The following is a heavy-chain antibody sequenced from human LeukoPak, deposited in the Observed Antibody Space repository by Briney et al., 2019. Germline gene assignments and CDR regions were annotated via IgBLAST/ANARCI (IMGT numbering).Heavy chain of an antibody. J-gene: IGHJ4*02. CDR1: GYTFTRYG. CDR2: ISAYNGKT. Sequence: GASVKVSCKDSGYTFTRYGISWVGQAPGQGVEWMGWISAYNGKTNYEQKLQGRVTITTETATRKDYRELRSLRSDDTAVYYCARDPDYYDSSGFDYWGQGTLVTVSS. V-gene: IGHV1-18*01. CDR3: ARDPDYYDSSGFDY. D-gene: IGHD3-22*01.